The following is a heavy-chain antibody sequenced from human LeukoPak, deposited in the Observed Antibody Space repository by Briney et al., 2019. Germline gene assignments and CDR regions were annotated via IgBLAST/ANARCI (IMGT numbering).Heavy chain of an antibody. D-gene: IGHD2-15*01. Sequence: SVKVSCKASGGTFSSYAISWVRQAPGQGLEWMGGIIPIFGTANYAQKFQGRVTITADESTSTAYMELSSLRSEDTAVYYCARDPGTGYCSGGSCYPAYFDYWGQGTLVTVSS. CDR3: ARDPGTGYCSGGSCYPAYFDY. V-gene: IGHV1-69*13. J-gene: IGHJ4*02. CDR2: IIPIFGTA. CDR1: GGTFSSYA.